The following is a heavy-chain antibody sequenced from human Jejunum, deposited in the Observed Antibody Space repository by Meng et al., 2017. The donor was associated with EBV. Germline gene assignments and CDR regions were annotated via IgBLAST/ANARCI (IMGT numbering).Heavy chain of an antibody. CDR2: IYYSGSA. J-gene: IGHJ4*02. CDR1: GGSISSGGYS. Sequence: QLRVQESGSGLVKPSATLSLTCAVSGGSISSGGYSWHWIRQPPGKGLQWIGYIYYSGSAFYNPSLKSRVTLSVDRSKNQFSLNLSSVTAADTAVYYCARGAYFDYWGQGTLVTVSS. V-gene: IGHV4-30-2*01. CDR3: ARGAYFDY.